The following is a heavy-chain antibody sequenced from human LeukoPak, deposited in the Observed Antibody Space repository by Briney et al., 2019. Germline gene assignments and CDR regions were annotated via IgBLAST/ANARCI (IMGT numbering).Heavy chain of an antibody. V-gene: IGHV1-18*01. CDR3: ARVPPLMDIVVWFGPYYFDN. J-gene: IGHJ4*02. CDR2: ISAYNGNT. D-gene: IGHD2-21*01. CDR1: GYTFTSYG. Sequence: GASVKVSCKASGYTFTSYGISWVRQAPGQGLEWMGWISAYNGNTNYAQKLQGRVTMTTDTSTSTAYMELRSLRSDDTAVYYCARVPPLMDIVVWFGPYYFDNWGQGTLATVSS.